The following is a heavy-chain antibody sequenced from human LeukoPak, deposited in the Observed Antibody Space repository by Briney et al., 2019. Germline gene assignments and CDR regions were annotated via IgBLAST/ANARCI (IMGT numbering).Heavy chain of an antibody. V-gene: IGHV3-30-3*01. CDR2: ISYDGSNK. CDR3: ARLDGVWTKTGG. D-gene: IGHD2-15*01. CDR1: GFTFSSYA. J-gene: IGHJ4*02. Sequence: GRSLRLSCAASGFTFSSYAMHWVRQAPGKGLEWVAVISYDGSNKYYADSVKGRFTISRDNSKNTLYLQMNSLRAEDTAVYYCARLDGVWTKTGGWGQGALVTVSS.